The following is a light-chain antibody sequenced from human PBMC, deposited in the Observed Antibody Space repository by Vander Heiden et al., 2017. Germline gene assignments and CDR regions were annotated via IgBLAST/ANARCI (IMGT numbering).Light chain of an antibody. Sequence: EIGFTQSPDTPSLSPGERATLPCRAGERVSGIYLAWYQQKPGQAPRLLISSTSSRATGIPARFSGSGSGTDFTLTIRRLEPDDFAIYYCQQYSKSPITFGGGTKVEIK. CDR3: QQYSKSPIT. CDR2: STS. J-gene: IGKJ4*01. CDR1: ERVSGIY. V-gene: IGKV3-20*01.